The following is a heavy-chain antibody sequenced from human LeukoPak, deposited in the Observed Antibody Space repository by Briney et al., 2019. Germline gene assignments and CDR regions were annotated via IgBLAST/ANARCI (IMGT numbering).Heavy chain of an antibody. CDR1: GYTFTSYG. V-gene: IGHV1-18*01. CDR2: ISAYNGNT. Sequence: ASVKVSCKASGYTFTSYGISWVRQAPGQGLEWMGWISAYNGNTNYAQKLQGRVTMTTDTSTSTAYMELRSLRSDDTAVYCCAREGPYYDFWSGYYHYNWFDPWGQGTLVTVSS. J-gene: IGHJ5*02. CDR3: AREGPYYDFWSGYYHYNWFDP. D-gene: IGHD3-3*01.